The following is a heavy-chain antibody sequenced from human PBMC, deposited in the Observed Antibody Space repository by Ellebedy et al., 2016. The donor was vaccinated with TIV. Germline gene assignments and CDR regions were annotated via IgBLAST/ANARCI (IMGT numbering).Heavy chain of an antibody. J-gene: IGHJ3*02. CDR2: IYYSWST. CDR1: GGSISSYY. D-gene: IGHD6-6*01. V-gene: IGHV4-59*01. CDR3: ARAYSSSSGKNAFDI. Sequence: MPSETLSLTCTVSGGSISSYYWSWIRQPPGKGLEWIGYIYYSWSTNYNPSLKSRVTISIDTSKNQFSLNLSSVTAADTAVYYCARAYSSSSGKNAFDIWGQGTMVTVSS.